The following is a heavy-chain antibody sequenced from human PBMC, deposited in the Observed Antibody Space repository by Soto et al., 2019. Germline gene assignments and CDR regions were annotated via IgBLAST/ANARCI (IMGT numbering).Heavy chain of an antibody. Sequence: SETLSLTCTVSGGSIRRGSYFWSWIRQHPGRGLEWIGYIYHTGSTYYNPSLKSRITISVDTSKNQFSLKLSSVTAADTAVYYCARSYYGGNSIDWFDPWGQGTLVTVSS. CDR2: IYHTGST. CDR1: GGSIRRGSYF. CDR3: ARSYYGGNSIDWFDP. D-gene: IGHD4-17*01. J-gene: IGHJ5*02. V-gene: IGHV4-30-4*08.